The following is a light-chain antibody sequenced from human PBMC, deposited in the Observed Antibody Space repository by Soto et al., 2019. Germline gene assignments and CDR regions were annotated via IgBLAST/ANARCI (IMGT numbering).Light chain of an antibody. CDR3: AAWDDGLKGSV. Sequence: QSVLTQPPSASATPGQGVTISCSGSSSNVGRNTVNWYQQVPGTAPKLLIYNNNQRPSGVPDRFSGSKSGTSASLAIIGLQSEDEADYYCAAWDDGLKGSVFGAGTKVTVL. V-gene: IGLV1-44*01. CDR2: NNN. CDR1: SSNVGRNT. J-gene: IGLJ1*01.